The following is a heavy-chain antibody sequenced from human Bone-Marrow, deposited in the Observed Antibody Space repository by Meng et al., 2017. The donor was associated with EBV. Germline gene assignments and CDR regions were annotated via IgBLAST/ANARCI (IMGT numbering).Heavy chain of an antibody. CDR1: GYTFTDYF. J-gene: IGHJ5*02. V-gene: IGHV1-2*06. D-gene: IGHD2-15*01. CDR2: INPKSGAT. Sequence: QERRGQSGGEVRKPGASVKVSCKASGYTFTDYFMYWVRLAPGQGPEWMGRINPKSGATNYTQKFQGRVTMTRDTSIDTVYMELTSLRSDDTAVYYCARERGSRYYWLDPWGQGTLVTVFS. CDR3: ARERGSRYYWLDP.